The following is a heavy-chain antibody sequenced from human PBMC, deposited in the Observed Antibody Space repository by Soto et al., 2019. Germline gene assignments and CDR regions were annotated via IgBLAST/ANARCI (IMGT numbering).Heavy chain of an antibody. CDR3: ARGGYCSGGTGFHGNCDY. J-gene: IGHJ4*02. V-gene: IGHV1-46*01. CDR1: GYTFTTYY. Sequence: QVQLVQSGAEVKRPGASVKVSCKASGYTFTTYYMHWVRQAPGQGLEWLGIINPNGGSTTYAQKFQGRVTMTRDTSTSTVYLELSSLRSEDTAVYYCARGGYCSGGTGFHGNCDYWGQGTLVTVSA. D-gene: IGHD2-15*01. CDR2: INPNGGST.